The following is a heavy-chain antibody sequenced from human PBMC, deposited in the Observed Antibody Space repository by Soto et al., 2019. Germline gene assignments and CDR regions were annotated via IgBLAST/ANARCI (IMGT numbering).Heavy chain of an antibody. J-gene: IGHJ3*01. CDR1: GFTFSIYV. Sequence: EVQLLESGGGLVQPGGSLRLSCEASGFTFSIYVMTWVRQAPGKGLEWVSAVSGSAGTTYYADSVKGRFSISRDNSKNTLYMQMNSLAADDTAVYYCARVQGTARNVFDVWGHVTMVTVSS. CDR2: VSGSAGTT. CDR3: ARVQGTARNVFDV. D-gene: IGHD6-6*01. V-gene: IGHV3-23*01.